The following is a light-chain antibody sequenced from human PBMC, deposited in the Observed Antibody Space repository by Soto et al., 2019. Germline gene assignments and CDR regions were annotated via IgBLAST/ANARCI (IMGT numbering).Light chain of an antibody. CDR1: QSVSSDY. Sequence: ERPSLSCGSSQSVSSDYLVWYQQKPGQAPRLLIYGASSRATGIPDRFSGSGSGTDFTLTISRLEPEDFAVYYCQQYGSSGTFGQRARLAI. CDR2: GAS. J-gene: IGKJ5*01. CDR3: QQYGSSGT. V-gene: IGKV3-20*01.